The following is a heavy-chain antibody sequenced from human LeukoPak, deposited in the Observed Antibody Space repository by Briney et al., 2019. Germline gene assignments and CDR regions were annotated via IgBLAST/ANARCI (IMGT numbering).Heavy chain of an antibody. V-gene: IGHV3-74*01. CDR1: GFTFGGLW. CDR2: INNDGSNT. CDR3: ARNQYDFWSGRGVMDGMDV. J-gene: IGHJ6*02. D-gene: IGHD3-3*01. Sequence: GGSLRLSCAASGFTFGGLWMHWVRQAPGKGLVWVSRINNDGSNTYYADSVKGRFTISRDNAKNTLYLQMNSLRAEDTAVYYCARNQYDFWSGRGVMDGMDVWGQGTTVTVSS.